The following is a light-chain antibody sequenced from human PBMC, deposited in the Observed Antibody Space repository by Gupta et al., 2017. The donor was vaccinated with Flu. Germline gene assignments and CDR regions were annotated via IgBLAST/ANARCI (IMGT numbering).Light chain of an antibody. V-gene: IGKV4-1*01. CDR2: WAS. J-gene: IGKJ3*01. CDR1: QSVLYSSNNKNY. CDR3: QQYYSTPPPT. Sequence: LGERATINCKSSQSVLYSSNNKNYLAWYQQRPGQPPKLLIYWASTRESGVPDRFSGSGSGTDFTLTISSLQAEDVAVYYCQQYYSTPPPTFGPGNKVDIK.